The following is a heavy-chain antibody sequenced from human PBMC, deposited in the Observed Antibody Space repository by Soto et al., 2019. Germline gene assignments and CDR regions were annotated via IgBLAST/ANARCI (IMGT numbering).Heavy chain of an antibody. D-gene: IGHD5-12*01. CDR3: ARSGGYSGYDSRFGWFDP. CDR1: GGSISSSSYY. J-gene: IGHJ5*02. CDR2: IYYSGST. Sequence: PSETLSLTCTVSGGSISSSSYYWGWIRQPPGKGLEWIGSIYYSGSTYYNPSLKSRVTISVDTSKNQFSLKLSSVTAADTAVYYCARSGGYSGYDSRFGWFDPWGQGTLVTVSS. V-gene: IGHV4-39*01.